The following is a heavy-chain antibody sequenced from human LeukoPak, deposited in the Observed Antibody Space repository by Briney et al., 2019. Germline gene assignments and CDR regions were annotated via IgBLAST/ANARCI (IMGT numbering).Heavy chain of an antibody. Sequence: GASVKVSCKASGGTFSSYASSWVRQAPGQGLEWMGGVIPIFGTANYAQKFQGRVTITADESTSTAYMELSSLRSEDTAVYYCARGDYYDSSGYYSIVYWGQGTLVTVSS. CDR3: ARGDYYDSSGYYSIVY. CDR1: GGTFSSYA. V-gene: IGHV1-69*13. D-gene: IGHD3-22*01. J-gene: IGHJ4*02. CDR2: VIPIFGTA.